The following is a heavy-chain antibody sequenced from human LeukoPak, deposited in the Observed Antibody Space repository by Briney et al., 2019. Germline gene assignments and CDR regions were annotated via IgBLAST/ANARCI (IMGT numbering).Heavy chain of an antibody. J-gene: IGHJ4*02. V-gene: IGHV3-74*01. CDR3: ASISGSYSIQDY. CDR1: GFTFSSYW. CDR2: INSDGSST. Sequence: GGSLRLPCAASGFTFSSYWMHWVRQAPGKGLVWVSRINSDGSSTSYADSVKGRFTISRDNAKNTLYLQMNSLRAEDTAVYYCASISGSYSIQDYWGQGTLVTVSS. D-gene: IGHD1-26*01.